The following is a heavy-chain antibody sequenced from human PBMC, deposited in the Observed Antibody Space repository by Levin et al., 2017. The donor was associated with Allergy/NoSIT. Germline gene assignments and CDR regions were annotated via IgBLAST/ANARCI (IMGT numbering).Heavy chain of an antibody. V-gene: IGHV1-46*01. D-gene: IGHD3-16*02. CDR2: INPSGGST. Sequence: GGSLRLSCKASGYTFTSYYMHWVRQAPGQGLEWMGIINPSGGSTSYAQKFQGRVTMTRDTSTSTVYMELSSLRSEDTAVYYCARDYGGIMITFGGVIREASYNYYGMDVWGQGTTVTVSS. CDR3: ARDYGGIMITFGGVIREASYNYYGMDV. J-gene: IGHJ6*02. CDR1: GYTFTSYY.